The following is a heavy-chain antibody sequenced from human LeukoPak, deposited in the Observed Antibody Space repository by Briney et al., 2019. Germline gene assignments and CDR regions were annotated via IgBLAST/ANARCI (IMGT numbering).Heavy chain of an antibody. CDR3: AKDPNRRGWYQDE. Sequence: GGSLRLSCVASEFTFSSYSMTWVPQGPERGLEWVSPISSSGASTYYADSVKGRFTISRDNSKNTLYLKMNSLTAGDTAVYYCAKDPNRRGWYQDEGGQATLVSLSS. V-gene: IGHV3-23*01. CDR2: ISSSGAST. D-gene: IGHD6-19*01. CDR1: EFTFSSYS. J-gene: IGHJ4*02.